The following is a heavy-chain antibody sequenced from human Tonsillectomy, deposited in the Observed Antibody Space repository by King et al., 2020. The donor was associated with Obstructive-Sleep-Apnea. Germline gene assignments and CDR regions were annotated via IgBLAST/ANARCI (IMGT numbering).Heavy chain of an antibody. CDR2: ISHDGNSK. D-gene: IGHD6-25*01. CDR1: GFSFSNFS. V-gene: IGHV3-30*18. J-gene: IGHJ4*02. Sequence: VQLVESGGGVVQPGGFLRLSCAASGFSFSNFSMHWVRQAPGKGLEWVAVISHDGNSKFYADSVKGRFTISRGSSKNTLYLQMNSLRAEDTALYYCAKDHGYSGAQYYFDYWGQGTLVTVSS. CDR3: AKDHGYSGAQYYFDY.